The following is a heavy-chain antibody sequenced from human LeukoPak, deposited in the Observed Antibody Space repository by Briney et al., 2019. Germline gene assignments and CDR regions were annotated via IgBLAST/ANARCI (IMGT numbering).Heavy chain of an antibody. Sequence: GGSLRLSCVASGFTFSGYAMSWVRQAPGKGLEWVSAISGSGGSTYYADSVKGRFTISRDNSKNTLYLQMNSLRAEDTAVYYCARQLKYYYDSSGYLGAFDIWGQGTMVTVSS. CDR1: GFTFSGYA. J-gene: IGHJ3*02. CDR3: ARQLKYYYDSSGYLGAFDI. V-gene: IGHV3-23*01. D-gene: IGHD3-22*01. CDR2: ISGSGGST.